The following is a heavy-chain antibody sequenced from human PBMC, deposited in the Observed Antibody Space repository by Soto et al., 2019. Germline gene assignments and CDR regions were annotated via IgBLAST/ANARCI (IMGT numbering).Heavy chain of an antibody. V-gene: IGHV4-30-4*01. CDR1: GDYIHVGGYY. Sequence: SETLSLTCSVSGDYIHVGGYYWTWIRQRPGKGLEWVGYIYYTGKTYYNPSLESRLTMSVDRSKNQFSLRLTSVTAADTAVYFCGRDLTSNANCIDPWGQGTLVTVSS. CDR2: IYYTGKT. CDR3: GRDLTSNANCIDP. J-gene: IGHJ5*02. D-gene: IGHD2-2*01.